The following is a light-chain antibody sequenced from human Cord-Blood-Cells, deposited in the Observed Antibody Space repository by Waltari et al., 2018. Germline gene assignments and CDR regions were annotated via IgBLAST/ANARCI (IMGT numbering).Light chain of an antibody. CDR2: SNN. CDR3: AAWDDSLNGWV. CDR1: SSNTGNNT. J-gene: IGLJ3*02. Sequence: QSVLTQPPSASGTPGQRVTISCSGSSSNTGNNTVTWYQQLPGTAPKLLIYSNNQRPSGVPDRFSGSKSGTSASLAISGLQSEDEADYYCAAWDDSLNGWVFGGGTKLTVL. V-gene: IGLV1-44*01.